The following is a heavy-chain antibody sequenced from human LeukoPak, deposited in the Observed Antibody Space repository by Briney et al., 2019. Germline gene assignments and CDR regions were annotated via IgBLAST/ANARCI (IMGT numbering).Heavy chain of an antibody. CDR3: ARDGPPTGAGDFDY. J-gene: IGHJ4*02. CDR1: GFSVSLYS. V-gene: IGHV3-48*01. Sequence: QPGGSLRLSCAASGFSVSLYSMGWVRQAPGQGLEWVSYIGSTAIYADSVRGRFTISRDSVENSLFLQMNNLRAEDTAVYYCARDGPPTGAGDFDYWGLGTPLTVSS. CDR2: IGSTAI. D-gene: IGHD2-8*02.